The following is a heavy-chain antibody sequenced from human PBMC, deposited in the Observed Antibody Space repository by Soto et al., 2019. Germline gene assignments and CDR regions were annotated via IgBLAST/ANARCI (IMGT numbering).Heavy chain of an antibody. CDR2: IYYSGST. Sequence: SETLSLTCTVSGGSISSSSYYWGWIRQPPGKGLEWIGSIYYSGSTYYNPSLKSRVTISVDTSKNQFSLKLSSVTAADTAVYYCARQRLWFGESYFDYWGQGTLVT. CDR1: GGSISSSSYY. CDR3: ARQRLWFGESYFDY. D-gene: IGHD3-10*01. J-gene: IGHJ4*02. V-gene: IGHV4-39*01.